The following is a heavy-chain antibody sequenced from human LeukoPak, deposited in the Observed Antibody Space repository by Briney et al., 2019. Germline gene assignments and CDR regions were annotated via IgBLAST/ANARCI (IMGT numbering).Heavy chain of an antibody. J-gene: IGHJ3*02. V-gene: IGHV4-34*01. CDR3: ARGKGWRWLPLPPRRRDDAFDI. CDR1: GGSFSGYY. Sequence: SETLSLTCAVYGGSFSGYYWSWIRQPPGKGLEWIGEINHSGSTNYNPSLKSRVTISVDTSKNQFSLKLSSVTAADTAVYYCARGKGWRWLPLPPRRRDDAFDIWGQGTMVTVSS. D-gene: IGHD5-24*01. CDR2: INHSGST.